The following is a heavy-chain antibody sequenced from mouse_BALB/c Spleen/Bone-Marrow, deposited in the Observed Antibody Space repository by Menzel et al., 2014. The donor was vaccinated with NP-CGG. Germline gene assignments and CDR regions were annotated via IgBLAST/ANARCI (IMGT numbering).Heavy chain of an antibody. J-gene: IGHJ2*01. D-gene: IGHD1-1*01. CDR2: IRNKLNGYTT. Sequence: EVKLVESGGGLVQPGGSLRLSCATSGFTFTDYYMSWARRPPGKALEWLGFIRNKLNGYTTEYSASVKGRFTISRDNSQSILYLQMNTLRVEDSATYYCTRDMGLLRFDYWGQGTTLTVSS. CDR3: TRDMGLLRFDY. CDR1: GFTFTDYY. V-gene: IGHV7-3*02.